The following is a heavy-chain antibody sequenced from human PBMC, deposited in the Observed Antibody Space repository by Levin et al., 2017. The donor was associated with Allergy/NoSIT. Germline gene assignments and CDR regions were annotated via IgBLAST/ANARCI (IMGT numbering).Heavy chain of an antibody. CDR3: ARGGIAARPDYYYGMDV. V-gene: IGHV1-8*01. Sequence: ASVKVSCKASGYTFTSYDINWVRQATGQGLEWMGWMNPNSGNTGYAQKFQGRVTMTRNTSISTAYMELSSLRSEDTAVYYCARGGIAARPDYYYGMDVWGQGTTVTVSS. D-gene: IGHD6-6*01. CDR1: GYTFTSYD. J-gene: IGHJ6*02. CDR2: MNPNSGNT.